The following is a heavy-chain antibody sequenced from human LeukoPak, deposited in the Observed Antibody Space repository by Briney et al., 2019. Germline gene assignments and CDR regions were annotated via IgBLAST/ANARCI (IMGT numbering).Heavy chain of an antibody. CDR3: ARAPENYYGSGTLRSYFDY. CDR1: GFTFSSYS. V-gene: IGHV3-48*02. J-gene: IGHJ4*02. D-gene: IGHD3-10*01. CDR2: ISSSSSTI. Sequence: GGSLRLSCAASGFTFSSYSMNWVRQAPGKGLEWVSYISSSSSTIYYADSVKGRFTISRDNAKDSLYLQMNSLRDEDTAVYYCARAPENYYGSGTLRSYFDYWGQGTLVTVSS.